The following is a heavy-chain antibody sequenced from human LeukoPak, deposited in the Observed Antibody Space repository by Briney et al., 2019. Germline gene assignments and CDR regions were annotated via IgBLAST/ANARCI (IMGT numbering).Heavy chain of an antibody. Sequence: GASVTVSCKASGYTFTSYGISWVRQAAGQGLEWMGWISAYNGNTNYAQKLQGRVTMTTDTSTSTAYMELRSLRSDDTAVYYCARSEYYGSGSYYIIVYWGQGTLVTVSS. CDR2: ISAYNGNT. V-gene: IGHV1-18*01. J-gene: IGHJ4*02. CDR1: GYTFTSYG. CDR3: ARSEYYGSGSYYIIVY. D-gene: IGHD3-10*01.